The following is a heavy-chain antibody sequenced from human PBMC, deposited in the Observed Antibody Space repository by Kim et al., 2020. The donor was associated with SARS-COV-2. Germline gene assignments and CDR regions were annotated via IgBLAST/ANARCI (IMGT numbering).Heavy chain of an antibody. CDR1: GFTFSSYG. D-gene: IGHD3-22*01. J-gene: IGHJ4*02. V-gene: IGHV3-33*06. CDR2: IWYDGSSK. CDR3: AKFSISYYDSSGYYSPFDY. Sequence: GGSLRLSCAASGFTFSSYGMHWVRQAPGKGLEWVAVIWYDGSSKYYADSVKGRFTISRDNSKNTLYLQMNSLRAEDTAVYYCAKFSISYYDSSGYYSPFDYWGQGTLVTVSS.